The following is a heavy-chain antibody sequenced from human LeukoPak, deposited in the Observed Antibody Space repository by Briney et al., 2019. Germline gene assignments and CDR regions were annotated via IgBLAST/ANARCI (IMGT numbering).Heavy chain of an antibody. D-gene: IGHD2-2*01. J-gene: IGHJ4*02. CDR1: GFTFSSYA. V-gene: IGHV3-64D*09. CDR3: VPLGYCSSTSCSHGHY. Sequence: PGGSLRLSCSASGFTFSSYAMHWVRQAPGKGLEYVSAISSNGGSTYYADSVKGRFTISRDNSKNTLYLQMSSLRAEDTAVYYCVPLGYCSSTSCSHGHYWGQGTLVTVSS. CDR2: ISSNGGST.